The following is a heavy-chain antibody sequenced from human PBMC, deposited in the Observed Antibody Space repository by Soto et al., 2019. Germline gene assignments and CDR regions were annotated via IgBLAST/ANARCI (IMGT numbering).Heavy chain of an antibody. D-gene: IGHD3-10*01. CDR1: GFIFNRYG. J-gene: IGHJ6*02. V-gene: IGHV3-30*03. CDR3: GGLLWYANMDV. CDR2: ILYDGTKK. Sequence: QVQLVQSGGGVVQPGRSLRLSCAASGFIFNRYGMHWVRQAPGKGLEWVAVILYDGTKKYYADSVKGRFTISRDNSNNTLYLQMNSLRVEDTAVYYCGGLLWYANMDVWGQGKTVIVSS.